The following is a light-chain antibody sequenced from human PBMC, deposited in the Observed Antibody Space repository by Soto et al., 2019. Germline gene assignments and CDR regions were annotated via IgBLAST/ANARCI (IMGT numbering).Light chain of an antibody. V-gene: IGKV3-15*01. Sequence: EIVMTQSPATLSVSPGERATLSCRASQSVSSNLAWYQQKPGQAPRLLIYHASTSATGIPARFSGSGSGTEVHLPISRLQSEDFAVYYCHQYNKWPLTFVGATKVEIK. CDR1: QSVSSN. J-gene: IGKJ4*01. CDR2: HAS. CDR3: HQYNKWPLT.